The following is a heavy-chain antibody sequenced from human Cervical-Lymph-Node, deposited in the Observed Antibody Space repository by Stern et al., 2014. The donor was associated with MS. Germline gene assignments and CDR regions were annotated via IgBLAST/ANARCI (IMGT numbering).Heavy chain of an antibody. Sequence: QVQLQESGPGLVKPSETLSLTCTVSGGSISSGSYYWSWIRQPAGKGLEWIGRIYTSGSTHYNPSLKSRVTISVDTSKNQLSLKRSSVTAADTAVYYCARDLAAVGFDYWGQGTLVTVSS. J-gene: IGHJ4*02. CDR1: GGSISSGSYY. CDR2: IYTSGST. CDR3: ARDLAAVGFDY. V-gene: IGHV4-61*02. D-gene: IGHD2-15*01.